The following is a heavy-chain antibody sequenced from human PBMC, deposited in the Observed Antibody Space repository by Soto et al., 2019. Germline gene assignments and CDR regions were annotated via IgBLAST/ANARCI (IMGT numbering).Heavy chain of an antibody. CDR1: GGTFSSYA. D-gene: IGHD2-2*01. J-gene: IGHJ5*02. CDR3: AREEDGYCISTRCYGEVGVYNWFDP. V-gene: IGHV1-69*12. Sequence: QVQLVQSGAEVKKPGSSVKVSCKASGGTFSSYAISWVRQAPGQGLEWMGGIIPIFGTANYAQKFQGRVTITADESTRSAYMELSSVRSKDTAVYYCAREEDGYCISTRCYGEVGVYNWFDPWGQGTLVTVSS. CDR2: IIPIFGTA.